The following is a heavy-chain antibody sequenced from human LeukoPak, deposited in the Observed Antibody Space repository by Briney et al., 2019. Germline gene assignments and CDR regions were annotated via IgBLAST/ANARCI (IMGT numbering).Heavy chain of an antibody. V-gene: IGHV3-15*01. Sequence: GGSLRLSCAASGFTFANAWMSWVRQAPGKRLECVGRIKSKTDGETTDYAAPVKGRFTISRDDSKNMLYLQMNSLKSEDTAVYYCTADLPPPRGYDYPFDYWGQGSLVTVSS. CDR1: GFTFANAW. D-gene: IGHD5-12*01. CDR3: TADLPPPRGYDYPFDY. J-gene: IGHJ4*02. CDR2: IKSKTDGETT.